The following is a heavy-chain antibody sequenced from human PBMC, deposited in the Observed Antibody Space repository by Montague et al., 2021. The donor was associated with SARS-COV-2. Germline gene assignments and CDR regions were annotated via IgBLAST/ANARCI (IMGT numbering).Heavy chain of an antibody. Sequence: SETLSLTCTVSGGSISSYYWSWIRQPPGKGLGWIGYIYYSGSTNYNPSLKSRVTISVDTSKNQFSLKLSSVTAADTAVYYCARALRRVVIKHFDYWGQGTLVTVSS. D-gene: IGHD3-3*01. J-gene: IGHJ4*02. V-gene: IGHV4-59*08. CDR2: IYYSGST. CDR3: ARALRRVVIKHFDY. CDR1: GGSISSYY.